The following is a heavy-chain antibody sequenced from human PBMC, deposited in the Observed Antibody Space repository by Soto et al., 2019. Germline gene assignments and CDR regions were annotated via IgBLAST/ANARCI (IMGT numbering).Heavy chain of an antibody. D-gene: IGHD3-16*01. J-gene: IGHJ3*02. CDR2: IPGGGGSA. CDR3: AKDQDYVWGSSAFDI. V-gene: IGHV3-23*01. CDR1: GFTFSKYA. Sequence: PVGSLRLSCAASGFTFSKYAMSWVRQAPGKGLEWVSGIPGGGGSAYYADSVKGRFTISRDNSKNTLYLQMNSLRAEDTAVYYCAKDQDYVWGSSAFDICGQRTMVTVSS.